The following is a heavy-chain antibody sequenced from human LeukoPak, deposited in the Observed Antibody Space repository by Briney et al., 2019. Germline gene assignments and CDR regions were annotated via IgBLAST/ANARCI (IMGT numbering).Heavy chain of an antibody. CDR3: AKRVASYKRGGGYGAFDI. Sequence: PPGGSLRLSCAASGFTFSSYAMSWVRQAPGKGLEWVSAISGSGGSTYYADSVKGRFTISRDNSKNTLYLQMNSLRAEDTAVYYCAKRVASYKRGGGYGAFDIWGQGTMVTVSS. J-gene: IGHJ3*02. D-gene: IGHD5-12*01. CDR2: ISGSGGST. V-gene: IGHV3-23*01. CDR1: GFTFSSYA.